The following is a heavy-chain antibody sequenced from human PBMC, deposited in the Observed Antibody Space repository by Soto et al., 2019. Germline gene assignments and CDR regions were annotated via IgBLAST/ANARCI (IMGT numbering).Heavy chain of an antibody. Sequence: QVQLVQSGAEVKKPGSSVKVSCKASGGTFSSYTISWVRQAPGQGLEWMGRIIPILGIANYAQKFQGRVTITADKSTSTAYRELSSLRSEDPAVYYCAGLPYSSSWYEGPYDYYYGMDVWGQGTTVTVSS. CDR2: IIPILGIA. V-gene: IGHV1-69*02. J-gene: IGHJ6*02. CDR1: GGTFSSYT. D-gene: IGHD6-13*01. CDR3: AGLPYSSSWYEGPYDYYYGMDV.